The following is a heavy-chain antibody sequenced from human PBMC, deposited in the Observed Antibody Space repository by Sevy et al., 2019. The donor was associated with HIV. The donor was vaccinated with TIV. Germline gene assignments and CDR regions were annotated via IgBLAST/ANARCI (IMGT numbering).Heavy chain of an antibody. CDR1: GFTFSSFA. CDR2: INGRGGSA. D-gene: IGHD1-26*01. Sequence: GGSLRLSCAASGFTFSSFAMSWVRHIPGKGLEWVSTINGRGGSAYYADSVKGRFTLSRDNSNNTVFLQMNRLRDEDTAVYYCARPTPRIAPSSAAFFDYWGQGTLATVSS. V-gene: IGHV3-23*01. CDR3: ARPTPRIAPSSAAFFDY. J-gene: IGHJ4*02.